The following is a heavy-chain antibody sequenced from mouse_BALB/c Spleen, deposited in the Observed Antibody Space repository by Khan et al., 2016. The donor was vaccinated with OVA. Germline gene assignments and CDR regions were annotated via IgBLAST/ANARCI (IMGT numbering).Heavy chain of an antibody. D-gene: IGHD2-10*02. CDR3: ARVYGEDFDY. J-gene: IGHJ2*01. CDR2: ISYSGNT. CDR1: GYSITSYYA. Sequence: EVQLQESGPGLVKPSQSLSLTCTVTGYSITSYYAWNWILQFPGNNLGWMGYISYSGNTKYNPSFKSRIFVTLDTSKNQFFLQLNSGTTEEKATYYCARVYGEDFDYWGQGTTLTVSS. V-gene: IGHV3-2*02.